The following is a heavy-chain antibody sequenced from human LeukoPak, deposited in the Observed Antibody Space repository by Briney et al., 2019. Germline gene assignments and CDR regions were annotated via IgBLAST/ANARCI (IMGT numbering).Heavy chain of an antibody. CDR2: VFDSGGT. CDR3: ARSEDYGDFDP. V-gene: IGHV4-59*01. CDR1: GGSISNYW. D-gene: IGHD4-17*01. J-gene: IGHJ5*02. Sequence: SETLSLTCTVSGGSISNYWWSWIRQPPGKGLEWIGYVFDSGGTNYNPSLKSRVTISVDTSKKRFSLRLSSVTAADTAVYYCARSEDYGDFDPWGQGTLVTVSS.